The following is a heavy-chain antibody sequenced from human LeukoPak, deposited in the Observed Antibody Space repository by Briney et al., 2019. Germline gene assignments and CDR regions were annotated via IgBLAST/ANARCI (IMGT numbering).Heavy chain of an antibody. Sequence: GESLKISCKGSGYSFTSYWIGWVRPMPGKGLEWMGIIYPGDSDTRYSPSFQGQVTISADKSISTAYLQWSSLKASDTAMYYCARRGPDIAAADHAFDIWGQGTMVTVSS. J-gene: IGHJ3*02. D-gene: IGHD6-13*01. CDR2: IYPGDSDT. CDR3: ARRGPDIAAADHAFDI. V-gene: IGHV5-51*01. CDR1: GYSFTSYW.